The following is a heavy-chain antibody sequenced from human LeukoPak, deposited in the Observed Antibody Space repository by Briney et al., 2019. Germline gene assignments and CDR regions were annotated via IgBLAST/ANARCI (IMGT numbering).Heavy chain of an antibody. J-gene: IGHJ2*01. Sequence: ASVKVSCKASGGTFSSYAISWVRQAPGQGLEWMGVIIPIFGTANYAQKFQGRVTITADESTSTAYMELSSLRSEDTAVYYCARVNVVVPAAMRGWYFDLWGRGTLVTVSS. CDR3: ARVNVVVPAAMRGWYFDL. V-gene: IGHV1-69*01. D-gene: IGHD2-2*01. CDR2: IIPIFGTA. CDR1: GGTFSSYA.